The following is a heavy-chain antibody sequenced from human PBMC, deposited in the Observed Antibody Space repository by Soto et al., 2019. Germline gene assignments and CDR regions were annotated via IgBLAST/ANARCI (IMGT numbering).Heavy chain of an antibody. J-gene: IGHJ6*04. V-gene: IGHV3-30*18. CDR2: ISYDGSNK. D-gene: IGHD2-2*01. CDR1: GFTFSSYG. CDR3: AKDPHCSSTSCYAGSSFFV. Sequence: GGSLRLSCAASGFTFSSYGMHWVRQAPGKGLEWVAVISYDGSNKYYADSVKGRFTISRDNSKNTLYLQMNSLRAEDTAVYYCAKDPHCSSTSCYAGSSFFVWGKGTTVTVSS.